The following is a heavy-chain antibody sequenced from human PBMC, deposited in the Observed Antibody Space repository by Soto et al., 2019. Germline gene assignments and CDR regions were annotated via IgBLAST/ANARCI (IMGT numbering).Heavy chain of an antibody. D-gene: IGHD6-25*01. CDR2: IYYSGST. CDR1: GVSISSGDSY. J-gene: IGHJ4*02. V-gene: IGHV4-31*03. Sequence: SETLSLTCIVSGVSISSGDSYWNWIRLHPGKGLEWIGSIYYSGSTFYNPSFESRVSISVDTSKNHFSLEVDSVSAADTAVYFCARHGLPGFSRYFDKWGQGILVTVSS. CDR3: ARHGLPGFSRYFDK.